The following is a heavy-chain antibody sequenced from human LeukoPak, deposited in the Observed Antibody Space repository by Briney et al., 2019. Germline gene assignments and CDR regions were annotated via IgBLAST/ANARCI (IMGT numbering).Heavy chain of an antibody. V-gene: IGHV3-43*01. CDR3: VKDLSYESSGSVFDY. Sequence: GGSLRLSCAASGFTFNDYTMHWVRQAPGKTLEWVSLINWHGTTYYSDSVKGRFTISRDNSKNSLYLQRDTLRTEDTAFYYCVKDLSYESSGSVFDYWGQGTLVTVSS. D-gene: IGHD3-22*01. CDR2: INWHGTT. CDR1: GFTFNDYT. J-gene: IGHJ4*02.